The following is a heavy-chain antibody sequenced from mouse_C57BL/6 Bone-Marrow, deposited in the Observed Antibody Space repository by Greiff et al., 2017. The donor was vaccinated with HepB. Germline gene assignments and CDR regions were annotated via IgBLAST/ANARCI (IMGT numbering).Heavy chain of an antibody. CDR1: DYTFTSYW. V-gene: IGHV1-64*01. J-gene: IGHJ2*01. Sequence: QVQLQQPGAELVKPGASVKLSCKASDYTFTSYWMHWVKQRPGQGLEWIGMIHPNSGSTNYNEKFKSKATLTVDKSSSTAYMQLRSLTSEDSAVYFCARETTVFFDYWGQGTTLTVSS. CDR3: ARETTVFFDY. CDR2: IHPNSGST. D-gene: IGHD1-1*01.